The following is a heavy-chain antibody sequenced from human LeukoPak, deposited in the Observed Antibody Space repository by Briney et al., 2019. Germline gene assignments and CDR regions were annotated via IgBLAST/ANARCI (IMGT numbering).Heavy chain of an antibody. D-gene: IGHD2-15*01. CDR2: IYYSGST. V-gene: IGHV4-31*03. J-gene: IGHJ4*02. CDR3: ASLCSGGSCYEENFDY. CDR1: GGSISSGGYY. Sequence: PSETLSLTCTVSGGSISSGGYYWSWIRQHPGKGLEWIGYIYYSGSTYYNPSLKSRVTISVDTPKNQFSLKLSSVTAADTAVYYCASLCSGGSCYEENFDYWGQGTLVTVSS.